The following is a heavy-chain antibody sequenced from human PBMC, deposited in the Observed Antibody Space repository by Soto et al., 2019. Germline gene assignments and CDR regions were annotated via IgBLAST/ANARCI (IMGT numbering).Heavy chain of an antibody. CDR3: ARNGVLRFLEWLQVLGWYFDL. CDR2: IIAIFGTA. CDR1: VGTFSSYA. V-gene: IGHV1-69*05. J-gene: IGHJ2*01. Sequence: GASVKVSCKASVGTFSSYAISWVRQAPGQGLEWMGGIIAIFGTANYAQKFQGRVTITTDESTSTAYMELRSLRSEDTAVYYCARNGVLRFLEWLQVLGWYFDLWGRGTLVTVSS. D-gene: IGHD3-3*01.